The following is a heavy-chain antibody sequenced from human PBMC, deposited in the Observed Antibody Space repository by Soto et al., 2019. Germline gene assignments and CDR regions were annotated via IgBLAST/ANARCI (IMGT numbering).Heavy chain of an antibody. CDR2: IYHSGST. J-gene: IGHJ4*02. D-gene: IGHD6-6*01. Sequence: PSETLSLTCAVSGGSISSGGYSWSWIRQPPGKGLEWIGYIYHSGSTYYNPSLKSRVTISVDRSKNQFSLKLSSVTAADTAVYYCARGIAARDFDYWGQGTLVTVSS. CDR3: ARGIAARDFDY. CDR1: GGSISSGGYS. V-gene: IGHV4-30-2*01.